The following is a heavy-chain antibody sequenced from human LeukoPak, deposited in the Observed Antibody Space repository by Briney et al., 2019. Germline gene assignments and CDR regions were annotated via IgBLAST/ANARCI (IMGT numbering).Heavy chain of an antibody. Sequence: GRSLRLSCAASAFTFGDYAMTWVRQSPGKGLEWVSGRSGSVASTYYADSVNGRFTIPSDNSKNTLYLQKNRLRAGTTTGYYLAKGSDRSGSYYLDYWGQGTLVTVSS. CDR1: AFTFGDYA. D-gene: IGHD3-10*01. CDR3: AKGSDRSGSYYLDY. V-gene: IGHV3-23*01. J-gene: IGHJ4*02. CDR2: RSGSVAST.